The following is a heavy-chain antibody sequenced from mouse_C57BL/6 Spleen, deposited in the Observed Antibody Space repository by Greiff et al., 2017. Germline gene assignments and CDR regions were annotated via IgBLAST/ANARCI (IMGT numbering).Heavy chain of an antibody. CDR1: GYTFTSYW. Sequence: QVQLKQPGAELVRPGSSVKLSCKASGYTFTSYWMHWVKQRPIQGLEWIGNIDPSDSETHYNQKFKDKATLTVDKSSSTAYMQLSRLTSEDSAVYYCARPSSGYGGDMDYWGQGTSVTVSS. CDR2: IDPSDSET. V-gene: IGHV1-52*01. J-gene: IGHJ4*01. D-gene: IGHD3-2*02. CDR3: ARPSSGYGGDMDY.